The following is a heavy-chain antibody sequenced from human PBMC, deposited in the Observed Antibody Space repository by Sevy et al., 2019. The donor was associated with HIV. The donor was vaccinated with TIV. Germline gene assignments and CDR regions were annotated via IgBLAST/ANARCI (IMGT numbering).Heavy chain of an antibody. Sequence: GGSLRLSCAASGFTFSSYAIHWVRQAPGKGLEWVAVISYDGSNKYYADSVKGRFTISRDNSKNTLYLQMNSLRAEDTAVYYCARDSLMGTGHYLVDWGQGTLVTVSS. J-gene: IGHJ4*02. CDR2: ISYDGSNK. CDR1: GFTFSSYA. D-gene: IGHD3-9*01. CDR3: ARDSLMGTGHYLVD. V-gene: IGHV3-30-3*01.